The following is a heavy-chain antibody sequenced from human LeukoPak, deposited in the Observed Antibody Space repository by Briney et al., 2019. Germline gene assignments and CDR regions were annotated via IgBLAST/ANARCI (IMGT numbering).Heavy chain of an antibody. Sequence: GASVKVSCKASGYTFTSYGISWVRQAPGQGLEWMGWISAYNGNTNYAQKVQGRVTMTTDTSTSTAYMELRSLRSDDTAVYYCARSRRMLAANWFDPWGQGTLVTVSS. V-gene: IGHV1-18*04. CDR3: ARSRRMLAANWFDP. CDR1: GYTFTSYG. CDR2: ISAYNGNT. D-gene: IGHD6-25*01. J-gene: IGHJ5*02.